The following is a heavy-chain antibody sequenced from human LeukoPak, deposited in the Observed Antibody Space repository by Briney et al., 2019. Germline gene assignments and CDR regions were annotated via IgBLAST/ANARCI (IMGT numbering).Heavy chain of an antibody. J-gene: IGHJ1*01. CDR1: GFTFSSYG. CDR3: ANPPGYSSGWWAEYFQH. V-gene: IGHV3-30*02. CDR2: IRYDGSNK. D-gene: IGHD6-19*01. Sequence: PGGSLRLSCAASGFTFSSYGMHWVRQAPGKGLEWVAFIRYDGSNKYYADSVKGRFTISRDNSKNTLCLQMNSLRAEDTAVYYCANPPGYSSGWWAEYFQHWGQGTLVTVSS.